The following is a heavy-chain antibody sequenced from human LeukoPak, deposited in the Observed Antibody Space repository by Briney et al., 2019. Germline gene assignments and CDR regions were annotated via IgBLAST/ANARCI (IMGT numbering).Heavy chain of an antibody. D-gene: IGHD3-22*01. CDR2: INPNSGGT. CDR3: AEDHCDSSGFFDY. CDR1: GYTFTGYY. V-gene: IGHV1-2*02. J-gene: IGHJ4*01. Sequence: ASVKVSCKASGYTFTGYYMHWVRQAPGQGLEWMGWINPNSGGTNYAQKFQGRVPMTRDTSISTAYMELSRLRSDDTAVYYCAEDHCDSSGFFDYWGHGTLVTVSS.